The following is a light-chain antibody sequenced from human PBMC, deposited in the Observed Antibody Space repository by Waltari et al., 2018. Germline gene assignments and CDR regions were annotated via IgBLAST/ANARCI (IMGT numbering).Light chain of an antibody. CDR3: ATWDDSLTAWV. CDR1: SSNIGHYN. Sequence: QSVLTQPPSTSGTPGQRVTISCSGRSSNIGHYNVYWYHQLPGTAPKLLIYRNNQRPSGVPDRFSGSKSGTSASLAISGLRSEDEADYYCATWDDSLTAWVFGGGTKLTVL. J-gene: IGLJ3*02. V-gene: IGLV1-47*01. CDR2: RNN.